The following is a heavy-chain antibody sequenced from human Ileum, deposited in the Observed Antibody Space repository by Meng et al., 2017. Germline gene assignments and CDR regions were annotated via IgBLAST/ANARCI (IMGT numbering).Heavy chain of an antibody. J-gene: IGHJ4*02. CDR3: ARSVMAAGRTDLYYFDY. V-gene: IGHV4-38-2*02. CDR1: GYSISSGYY. CDR2: IHHSGIT. Sequence: SETLSLTCTVSGYSISSGYYWGWIRQPPGKGLEWIGSIHHSGITYYNPSLNSRVSVSVDTSENQFSLKLTSVTAADTALYYGARSVMAAGRTDLYYFDYWGQGTLVTVSS. D-gene: IGHD6-13*01.